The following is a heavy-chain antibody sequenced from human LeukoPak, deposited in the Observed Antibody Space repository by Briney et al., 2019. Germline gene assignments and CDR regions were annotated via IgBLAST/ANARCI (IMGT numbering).Heavy chain of an antibody. V-gene: IGHV4-30-2*01. CDR1: GGSISSGGYS. D-gene: IGHD5-12*01. J-gene: IGHJ2*01. CDR3: ARGLPRPYWYFDL. Sequence: SETLSLTCAVSGGSISSGGYSWSWIRQPPGKGLEWIGYIYHSGSTYYNPSLKSRVTISVDRSKNQFSLKLSSVTAADTAVYYCARGLPRPYWYFDLWGRGTLVTVSS. CDR2: IYHSGST.